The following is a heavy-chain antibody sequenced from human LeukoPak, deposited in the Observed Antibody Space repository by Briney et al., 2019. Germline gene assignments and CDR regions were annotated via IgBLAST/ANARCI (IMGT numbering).Heavy chain of an antibody. CDR2: IYYSGST. CDR1: GGSISSYY. V-gene: IGHV4-59*08. D-gene: IGHD2-15*01. J-gene: IGHJ4*02. Sequence: DPSETLSLTCTVSGGSISSYYWSWIRQPPGKGLEWIGYIYYSGSTNYNPSLKSRVTISVDTSKNQFSLKLSSVTAADTAVYYCARLGYCSGGSCYEGGLNYWGQGTLVTVSS. CDR3: ARLGYCSGGSCYEGGLNY.